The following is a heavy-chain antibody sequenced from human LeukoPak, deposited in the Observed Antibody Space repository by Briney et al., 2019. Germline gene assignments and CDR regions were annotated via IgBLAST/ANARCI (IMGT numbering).Heavy chain of an antibody. J-gene: IGHJ4*02. V-gene: IGHV3-7*01. Sequence: GGSLTLSCAASEFILSGYWMNWVRQAPGKGLEWVANIKQDGSEKQYVDSVRGRFTISRDNAKNSLYLQMNSLRIEDTAVYYCARDGFVGAADYWGQGTLVTVSS. D-gene: IGHD6-13*01. CDR3: ARDGFVGAADY. CDR1: EFILSGYW. CDR2: IKQDGSEK.